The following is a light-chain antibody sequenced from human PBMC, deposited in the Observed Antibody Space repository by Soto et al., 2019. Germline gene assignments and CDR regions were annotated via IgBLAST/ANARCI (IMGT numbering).Light chain of an antibody. J-gene: IGLJ2*01. CDR3: CSSSYNVV. V-gene: IGLV2-23*01. CDR1: SSHVGSYNF. CDR2: EGT. Sequence: QSALTQPASVSGSPGQSITISCSRTSSHVGSYNFVSWYQQHPGKAPKLLIHEGTKRPSGVSNRFSGYQSDNTDSLTISGLQAEDEADYYCCSSSYNVVFGGGTKLTVL.